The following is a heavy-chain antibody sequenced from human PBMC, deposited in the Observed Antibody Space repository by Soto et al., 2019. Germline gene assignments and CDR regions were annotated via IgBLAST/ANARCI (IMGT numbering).Heavy chain of an antibody. D-gene: IGHD5-18*01. Sequence: PSLTCAVYGGSFSGYYWSWIRQPPGKGLEWIGEINHSGSTNYNPSLKSRVTISVDTSKNQFSLKLSSVTAADTAVYYCARLRGYSYGYYYYGMDVWGQGTTVTVSS. V-gene: IGHV4-34*01. CDR3: ARLRGYSYGYYYYGMDV. CDR2: INHSGST. J-gene: IGHJ6*02. CDR1: GGSFSGYY.